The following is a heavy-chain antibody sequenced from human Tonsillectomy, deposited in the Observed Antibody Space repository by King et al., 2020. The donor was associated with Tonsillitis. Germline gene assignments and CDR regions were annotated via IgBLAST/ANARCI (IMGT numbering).Heavy chain of an antibody. Sequence: VQLVESGGGLVKPGGSLRLSCAASGFTFSDYYMSWIRQAPGKGLEWVSYITSSGGTTYYADSVKGRFTISRDNAQNSRYLQMNSLRAEDTAVYYCAGRGVVAAGSGRVYFQHWGQGTLVTVSS. J-gene: IGHJ1*01. V-gene: IGHV3-11*01. CDR2: ITSSGGTT. D-gene: IGHD2-2*01. CDR3: AGRGVVAAGSGRVYFQH. CDR1: GFTFSDYY.